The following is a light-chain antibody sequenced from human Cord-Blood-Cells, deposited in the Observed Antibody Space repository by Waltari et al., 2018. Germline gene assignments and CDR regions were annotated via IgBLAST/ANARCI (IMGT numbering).Light chain of an antibody. CDR3: QQRSNWPLT. V-gene: IGKV3-11*01. Sequence: EIVLTQPQATLSLSPGERDTLSCRASQSVSSYLAWYQQKPGQAPRLLIYDASNRSTGIPARFSGSGSGTDFTLTISSLEPEDFAVYYCQQRSNWPLTFGGGTKVEIK. CDR1: QSVSSY. J-gene: IGKJ4*01. CDR2: DAS.